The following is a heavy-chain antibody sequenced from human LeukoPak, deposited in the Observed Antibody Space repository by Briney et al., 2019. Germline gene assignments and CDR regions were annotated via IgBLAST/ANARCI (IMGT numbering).Heavy chain of an antibody. J-gene: IGHJ6*02. Sequence: SETLSLTCAVSGGSISSYQWTWLRQTPEKGLEWIGNMYFGGGTDYNPSLMSRVSTSVDTSKNQFSLKLTSVTAADTAVYFCARYIVALPAGRDYYGVDVWGQGTTVTVSS. V-gene: IGHV4-59*01. D-gene: IGHD2-2*01. CDR3: ARYIVALPAGRDYYGVDV. CDR2: MYFGGGT. CDR1: GGSISSYQ.